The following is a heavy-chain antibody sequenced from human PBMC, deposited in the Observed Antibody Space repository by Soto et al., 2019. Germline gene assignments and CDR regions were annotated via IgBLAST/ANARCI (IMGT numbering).Heavy chain of an antibody. CDR3: ARGGGSPYHDHECDY. Sequence: QVQLQESGPGLVKPSETLSLTCSVSGVSTSNHYWTWIRKPPGQGPEWIGCIYYRGTTNYNASFNSRVTISVDTAKNQFSLKLTSVTTADTAVYYCARGGGSPYHDHECDYWGQGILVTVSS. J-gene: IGHJ4*02. CDR2: IYYRGTT. D-gene: IGHD2-2*01. V-gene: IGHV4-59*11. CDR1: GVSTSNHY.